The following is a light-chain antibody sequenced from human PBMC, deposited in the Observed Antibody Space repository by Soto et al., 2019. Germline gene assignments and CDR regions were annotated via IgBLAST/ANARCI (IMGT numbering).Light chain of an antibody. CDR3: CSYAGSYTVV. Sequence: QSALTQPASVSGSPGQSITISCTGTSGDVGGYYYVSWYQQLPGKAPKLMISEVSNRPSGVPNRFSGSKSGNTASLTISGLQAEDEADYYCCSYAGSYTVVFGGGTQLTVL. V-gene: IGLV2-14*01. J-gene: IGLJ2*01. CDR1: SGDVGGYYY. CDR2: EVS.